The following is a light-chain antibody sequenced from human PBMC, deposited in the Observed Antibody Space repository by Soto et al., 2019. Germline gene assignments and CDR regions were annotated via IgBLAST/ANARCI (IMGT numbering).Light chain of an antibody. V-gene: IGKV3-11*01. J-gene: IGKJ3*01. CDR1: QSISSY. CDR3: QQRANWPQFT. Sequence: EIVLTQSPATQSLSPGERATLSCRASQSISSYLAWYQQKPGQAPRLLIYDASNRATGIPARFSGSGSGTDFTLTISSLEPEDFAVYYCQQRANWPQFTFGPGTKVDIK. CDR2: DAS.